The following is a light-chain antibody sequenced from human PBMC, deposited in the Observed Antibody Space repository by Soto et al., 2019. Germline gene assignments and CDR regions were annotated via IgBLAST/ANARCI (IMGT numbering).Light chain of an antibody. V-gene: IGLV1-40*01. CDR3: QSYDSRLNGLV. CDR2: GNS. Sequence: QLVLTQPPSVSGAPGQRVTIACTGSSSNIGTGYDVHWYQQLPGTAPKLLIYGNSDRPSGVPDRFSGSKSGTSASLAITGLQAEDEADYYCQSYDSRLNGLVFGGGTKVTVL. J-gene: IGLJ2*01. CDR1: SSNIGTGYD.